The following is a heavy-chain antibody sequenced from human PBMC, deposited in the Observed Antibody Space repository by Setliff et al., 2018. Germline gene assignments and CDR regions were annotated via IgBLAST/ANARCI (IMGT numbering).Heavy chain of an antibody. CDR1: GYDFSSYF. CDR2: INPNSGDT. Sequence: GASVKVSCKPSGYDFSSYFIYWLRKAPGLGLEWMGWINPNSGDTNYSQRFQGRVTMAIDTSTRTVYMELTSLRSDDTAIYYCARETSSGPRIDPWGQGTQVTVSS. J-gene: IGHJ5*02. D-gene: IGHD2-8*02. V-gene: IGHV1-2*02. CDR3: ARETSSGPRIDP.